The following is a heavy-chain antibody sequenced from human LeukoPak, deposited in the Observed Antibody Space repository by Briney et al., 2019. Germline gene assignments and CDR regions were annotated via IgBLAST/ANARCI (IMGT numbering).Heavy chain of an antibody. J-gene: IGHJ4*02. CDR1: GFTFTSYW. CDR2: IKEDGSEK. V-gene: IGHV3-7*01. Sequence: GGSLRLSCAASGFTFTSYWMSWVRQAPGKGLEWVANIKEDGSEKYYVDSVKGRFTISRDNAKNSVSLQMNGLRAEDTAVYYCASPYCSSTSCSTLHDFWGQGTLVTVSS. CDR3: ASPYCSSTSCSTLHDF. D-gene: IGHD2-2*01.